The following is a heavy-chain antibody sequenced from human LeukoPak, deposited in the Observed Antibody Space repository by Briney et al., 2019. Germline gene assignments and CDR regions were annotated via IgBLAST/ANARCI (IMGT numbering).Heavy chain of an antibody. CDR3: ARAWTSAGRFDF. CDR2: IYYSGGT. J-gene: IGHJ4*02. V-gene: IGHV4-30-4*01. D-gene: IGHD6-13*01. CDR1: GDSISDGDYY. Sequence: SQTLSLTCTVSGDSISDGDYYWSWIRQPPGKGLEWLGYIYYSGGTYYNPSLKSRLTISVDTSRNQFSLKLSSVTAADTAVYYCARAWTSAGRFDFWGQGTLVPASS.